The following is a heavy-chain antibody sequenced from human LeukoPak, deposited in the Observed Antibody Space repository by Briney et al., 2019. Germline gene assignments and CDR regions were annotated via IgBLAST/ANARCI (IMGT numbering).Heavy chain of an antibody. CDR1: GFTFSSYE. CDR3: ARVDCGDNYGMDV. CDR2: ISSSGSTI. D-gene: IGHD4-17*01. V-gene: IGHV3-48*03. J-gene: IGHJ6*04. Sequence: PGGSLRLSCAASGFTFSSYEMNWVRQAPGKGLEWVSYISSSGSTIYYADSVKGRFTISRDNAKNSLYLQMNSLRAEDTAVYYCARVDCGDNYGMDVWGKGTTVTVSS.